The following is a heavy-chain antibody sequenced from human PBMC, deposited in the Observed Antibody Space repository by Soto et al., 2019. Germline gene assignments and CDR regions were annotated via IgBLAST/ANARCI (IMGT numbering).Heavy chain of an antibody. CDR3: AKDQSLQQLADY. J-gene: IGHJ4*02. CDR1: GFTFYNYA. V-gene: IGHV3-23*01. D-gene: IGHD6-13*01. Sequence: HPGGSLRLSCAASGFTFYNYAMGWVRQAQGKGLEWVSAISGSGSGTYYVDSVKGRFTISRDNSKNTLYLQMNSLRAEDTAVYYCAKDQSLQQLADYWGQGTLVTVSS. CDR2: ISGSGSGT.